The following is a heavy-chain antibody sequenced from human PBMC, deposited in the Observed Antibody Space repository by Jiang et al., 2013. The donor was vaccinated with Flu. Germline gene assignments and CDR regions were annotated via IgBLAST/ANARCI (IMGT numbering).Heavy chain of an antibody. V-gene: IGHV3-21*01. J-gene: IGHJ4*02. Sequence: GKGLEWVSSISSSSSYIYYADSVKGRFTISRDNAKNSLYLQMNSLRAEDTAVYYCARDLSSGWSLDYWGQGALVTVSS. CDR2: ISSSSSYI. D-gene: IGHD6-19*01. CDR3: ARDLSSGWSLDY.